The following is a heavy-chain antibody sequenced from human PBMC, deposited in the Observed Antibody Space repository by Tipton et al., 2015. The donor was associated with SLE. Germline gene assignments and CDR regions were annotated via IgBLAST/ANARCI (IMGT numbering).Heavy chain of an antibody. Sequence: QSGAEVKKPRASVKVSCKASGYTFTSYGISWVRQAPGQGLEWMGGIIPIFGTANYAQKFQGRVTITADESTSTAYMELSSLRSEDTAVYYCARAPRGAFDYWGQGTLVTVSS. D-gene: IGHD5-12*01. CDR1: GYTFTSYG. J-gene: IGHJ4*02. V-gene: IGHV1-69*13. CDR3: ARAPRGAFDY. CDR2: IIPIFGTA.